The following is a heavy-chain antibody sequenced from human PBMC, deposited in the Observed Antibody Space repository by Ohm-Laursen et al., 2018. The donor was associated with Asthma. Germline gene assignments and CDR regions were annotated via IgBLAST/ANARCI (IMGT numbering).Heavy chain of an antibody. CDR2: ISYDGSNK. CDR3: ARVSSGWFEKGFDY. CDR1: GFTFSSYG. Sequence: SLRLSCTASGFTFSSYGMHWVRQAPGKGLEWVAVISYDGSNKYYADSVKGRFTISRDNSKNTLYLQMDSLRAEDTAVYYCARVSSGWFEKGFDYWGQGTLVTVSS. V-gene: IGHV3-30*03. J-gene: IGHJ4*02. D-gene: IGHD6-19*01.